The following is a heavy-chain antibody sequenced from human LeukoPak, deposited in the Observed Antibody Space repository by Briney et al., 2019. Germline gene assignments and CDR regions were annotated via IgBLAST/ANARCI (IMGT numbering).Heavy chain of an antibody. J-gene: IGHJ6*03. CDR3: AKKGALWFGELSYYMDV. Sequence: GGSLRLSCAASGLTFSIHWMNWVRQAPGKGLECVANINQDGSDKYYVDSVKGRFTISRDNSKNTLYLQMNSLRAEDTAVYYCAKKGALWFGELSYYMDVWGKGTTVTISS. CDR1: GLTFSIHW. D-gene: IGHD3-10*01. V-gene: IGHV3-7*03. CDR2: INQDGSDK.